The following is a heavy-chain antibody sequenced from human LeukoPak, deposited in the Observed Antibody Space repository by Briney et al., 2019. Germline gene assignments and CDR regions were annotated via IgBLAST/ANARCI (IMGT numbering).Heavy chain of an antibody. D-gene: IGHD6-25*01. CDR2: IYYSGST. J-gene: IGHJ5*01. CDR1: GGSISSGGYD. V-gene: IGHV4-31*03. CDR3: ARGVFSSEVWFDS. Sequence: SETLSLTCTVSGGSISSGGYDWSWIRQHPGKGLEWIGYIYYSGSTYYNPSLKSRVTISVDTSKNQFSLKLSSVTAADTAVYYCARGVFSSEVWFDSWGQGTLVTVSS.